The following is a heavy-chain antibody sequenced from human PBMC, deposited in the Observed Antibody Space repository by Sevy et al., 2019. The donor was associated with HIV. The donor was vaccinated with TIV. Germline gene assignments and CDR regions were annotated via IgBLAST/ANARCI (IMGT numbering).Heavy chain of an antibody. Sequence: GESLKISCAASGFTFSSYAMSWVRQAPGKGLEWVSAISGSGGSTYYAASVKGRFTISRDNSKNTLYLQMNSLRAEDTAVYYCAKTYSSGWYDAFDIWGQGTMVTVSS. CDR2: ISGSGGST. V-gene: IGHV3-23*01. J-gene: IGHJ3*02. CDR1: GFTFSSYA. CDR3: AKTYSSGWYDAFDI. D-gene: IGHD6-19*01.